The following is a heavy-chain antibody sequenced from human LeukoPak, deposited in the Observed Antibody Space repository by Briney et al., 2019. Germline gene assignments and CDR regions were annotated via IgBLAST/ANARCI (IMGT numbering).Heavy chain of an antibody. V-gene: IGHV3-21*04. CDR3: AKRGLPAAGNNWFDP. D-gene: IGHD6-13*01. J-gene: IGHJ5*02. Sequence: KSGGSLRLSCAASGFTFSSYSMNWVRQAPGKGLEWVSSISSSSYIYYADSVKGRFTISRDNAKNSLYLQMNSLRAEDTAIYYCAKRGLPAAGNNWFDPWGQGAQVTVSS. CDR1: GFTFSSYS. CDR2: ISSSSYI.